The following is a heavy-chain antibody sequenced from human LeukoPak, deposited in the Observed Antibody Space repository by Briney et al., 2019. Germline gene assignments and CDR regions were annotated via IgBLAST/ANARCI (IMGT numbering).Heavy chain of an antibody. CDR1: GSTFSDYW. D-gene: IGHD2-2*01. CDR2: ISNDGSTT. CDR3: ARDCGSTGCYY. J-gene: IGHJ4*02. V-gene: IGHV3-74*01. Sequence: PGGSLRLSCAASGSTFSDYWMHWVRQAPGKGLVWVSRISNDGSTTTYADSVRGRFTISRDNAKNTLYLQMNSLRAEDTAVYYCARDCGSTGCYYWGQGTLVTVSS.